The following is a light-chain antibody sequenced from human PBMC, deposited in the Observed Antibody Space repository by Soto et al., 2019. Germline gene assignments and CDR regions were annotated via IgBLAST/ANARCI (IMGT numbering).Light chain of an antibody. CDR1: KNDVGFYDF. V-gene: IGLV2-8*01. J-gene: IGLJ1*01. CDR2: EVV. Sequence: QSALTQPPSASGSPGQSVTISCTGTKNDVGFYDFVSWYQHHPGKAPRLIIYEVVQRPSGFPDRFSGSKSGNTASLTVSGLQAADEADYFCKSYAGSNTYVFGSGTKLTVL. CDR3: KSYAGSNTYV.